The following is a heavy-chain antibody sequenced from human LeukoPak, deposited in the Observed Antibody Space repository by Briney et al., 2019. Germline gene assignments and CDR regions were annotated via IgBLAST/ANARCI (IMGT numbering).Heavy chain of an antibody. CDR3: ARVRYSSGWAILGY. V-gene: IGHV1-2*02. Sequence: ASVTVSCKASGYTFTGYYMHWVRQAPGQGLEWMGWINPNSGGTNYAQKFQGRVTITRDTSASTAYMELSSLRSEDTAVYYCARVRYSSGWAILGYWGQGTLVTVSS. CDR1: GYTFTGYY. CDR2: INPNSGGT. D-gene: IGHD6-19*01. J-gene: IGHJ4*02.